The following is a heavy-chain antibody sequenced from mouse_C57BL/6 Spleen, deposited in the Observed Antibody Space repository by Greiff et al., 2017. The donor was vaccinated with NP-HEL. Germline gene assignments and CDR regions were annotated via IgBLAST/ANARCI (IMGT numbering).Heavy chain of an antibody. CDR2: ISSGSSTI. CDR1: GFTFSDYG. D-gene: IGHD1-1*01. Sequence: DVMLVESGGGLVKPGGSLKLSCAASGFTFSDYGMHWVRQAPEKGLEWVAYISSGSSTIYYADTVKGRFTISRDNAKNTLFLQMTSLRSEDTAMYYCARSFITTVVADYYAMDYWGQGTSVTVSS. CDR3: ARSFITTVVADYYAMDY. V-gene: IGHV5-17*01. J-gene: IGHJ4*01.